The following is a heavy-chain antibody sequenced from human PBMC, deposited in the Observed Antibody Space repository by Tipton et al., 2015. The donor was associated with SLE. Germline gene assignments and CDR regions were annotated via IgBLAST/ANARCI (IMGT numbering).Heavy chain of an antibody. CDR3: ARVDSTVTTGLDY. Sequence: TLSLTCTVSGGSISPYCWSWIRQPPGKGLEWIGYICYSGSTNYSPSLKSRVTISVDTSKNQFSLKLSSVTAADTAVYYCARVDSTVTTGLDYWGQGTLVTVSS. CDR1: GGSISPYC. CDR2: ICYSGST. V-gene: IGHV4-59*01. D-gene: IGHD4-17*01. J-gene: IGHJ4*02.